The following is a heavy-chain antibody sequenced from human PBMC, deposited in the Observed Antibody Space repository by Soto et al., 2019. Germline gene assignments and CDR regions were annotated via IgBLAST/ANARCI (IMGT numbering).Heavy chain of an antibody. D-gene: IGHD2-15*01. CDR3: ARHYCSGGSCYRHYYGMDV. CDR2: IYYSGST. CDR1: GGSISSSSYY. V-gene: IGHV4-39*01. J-gene: IGHJ6*02. Sequence: PSETLSLTCTVSGGSISSSSYYWGWIRQPPGKGLEWIGSIYYSGSTYYNPSLKSRVTISVDTSKNQFSLKLSSVTAADTAVYYCARHYCSGGSCYRHYYGMDVWGQGTTVT.